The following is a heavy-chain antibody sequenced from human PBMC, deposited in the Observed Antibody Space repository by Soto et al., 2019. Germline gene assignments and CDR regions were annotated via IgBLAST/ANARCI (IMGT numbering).Heavy chain of an antibody. D-gene: IGHD3-10*01. CDR2: ISGSGGST. CDR1: GFTFSSYA. V-gene: IGHV3-23*01. J-gene: IGHJ6*02. CDR3: AKDHFGGSGSYYGMDV. Sequence: PGGSLRLSCAASGFTFSSYAMSWVRQAPGKGLELVSAISGSGGSTYYADSVKGRFTISRDNSKNTLYLQMNSLRAEDTAVYYCAKDHFGGSGSYYGMDVWGQGTTVTVSS.